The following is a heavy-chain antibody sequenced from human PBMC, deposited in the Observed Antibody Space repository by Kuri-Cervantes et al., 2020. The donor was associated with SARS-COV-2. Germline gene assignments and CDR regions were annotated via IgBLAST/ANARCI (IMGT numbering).Heavy chain of an antibody. CDR2: IYPGDSDT. CDR3: ARQSADCSSTSCYIDY. J-gene: IGHJ4*02. Sequence: GGSLRLSCKGSGYSFTSYWIGWVRQMPGKGLEWMGIIYPGDSDTRYSPSFQGQVTISADKSISTAYLQWSSLKASDTATYYCARQSADCSSTSCYIDYWGQGTLVTVSS. D-gene: IGHD2-2*02. V-gene: IGHV5-51*01. CDR1: GYSFTSYW.